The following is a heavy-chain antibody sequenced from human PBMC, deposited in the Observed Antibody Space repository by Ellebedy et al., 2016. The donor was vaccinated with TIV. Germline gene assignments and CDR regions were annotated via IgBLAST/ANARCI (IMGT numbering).Heavy chain of an antibody. D-gene: IGHD1-26*01. CDR2: VIYDGTDT. CDR3: STGSYFGRGA. V-gene: IGHV3-74*01. CDR1: GFSFRDYA. J-gene: IGHJ5*02. Sequence: GRSLRLSXAASGFSFRDYAMCWVRQAPGKGLVWVARVIYDGTDTRYADSVKGRFTISRDKSKNTLYLQMNSLRAEDTAVYYCSTGSYFGRGAWGQGTLVTVSS.